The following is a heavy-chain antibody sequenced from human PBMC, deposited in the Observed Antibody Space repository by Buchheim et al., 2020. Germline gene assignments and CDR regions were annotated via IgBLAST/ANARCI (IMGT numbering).Heavy chain of an antibody. V-gene: IGHV1-2*02. D-gene: IGHD1-26*01. CDR3: ARVSLKWELHGDFDY. CDR1: GYTFTGYY. Sequence: QVQLVQSGAEVKKPGASVKVSCKASGYTFTGYYMHWVRQAPGQGLEWMGWINPNSGGTNYAQRFQGRVNMTRDTSISTAYMDLSRLRSDDTTVYYCARVSLKWELHGDFDYWGQGTL. J-gene: IGHJ4*02. CDR2: INPNSGGT.